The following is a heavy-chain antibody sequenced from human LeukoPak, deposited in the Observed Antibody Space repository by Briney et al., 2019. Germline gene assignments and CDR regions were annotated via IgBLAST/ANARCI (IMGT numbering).Heavy chain of an antibody. D-gene: IGHD3-22*01. CDR3: ARDPPEDSSGWGIGY. V-gene: IGHV3-21*01. CDR2: ISSSSSYI. CDR1: GFTFSSYS. Sequence: GGSLRLSCAASGFTFSSYSMNWVRQAPGKGLEWVSSISSSSSYIYYADSVKGRFTISRDNAKNSLYLQMNSLRAEDTAVYYCARDPPEDSSGWGIGYWGQGTLVTVSS. J-gene: IGHJ4*02.